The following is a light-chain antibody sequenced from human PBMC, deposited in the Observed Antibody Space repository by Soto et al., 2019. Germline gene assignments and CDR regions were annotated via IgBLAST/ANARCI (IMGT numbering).Light chain of an antibody. CDR1: SSNIVAGYD. V-gene: IGLV1-40*01. CDR2: GNS. Sequence: QSVLTQPTSVSGAPGQRVTISCTGSSSNIVAGYDVHWYQQLPGTAPKLLIYGNSNRPSGVPDRFSGSKSGTSASLAITGLQAEDEADYYCQSYDSSLSALVFGGGTKLTVL. J-gene: IGLJ3*02. CDR3: QSYDSSLSALV.